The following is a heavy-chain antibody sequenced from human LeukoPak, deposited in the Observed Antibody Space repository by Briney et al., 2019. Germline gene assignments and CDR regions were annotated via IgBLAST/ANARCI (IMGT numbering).Heavy chain of an antibody. CDR3: ARVGYSGYDLIDY. V-gene: IGHV3-21*01. CDR2: ISSSSSYI. Sequence: GGSLRLSCAASGFTFSSYSMNWVRQAPGKGLEWVSSISSSSSYIYYADSVKGRFTISRDNAKNSLYLQMNSLRAEDTAVYYCARVGYSGYDLIDYWGQGTLVTVSS. D-gene: IGHD5-12*01. CDR1: GFTFSSYS. J-gene: IGHJ4*02.